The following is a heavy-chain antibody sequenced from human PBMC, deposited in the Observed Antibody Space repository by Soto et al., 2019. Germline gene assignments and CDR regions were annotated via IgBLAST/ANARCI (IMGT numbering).Heavy chain of an antibody. D-gene: IGHD3-22*01. CDR2: IIPIFGTA. V-gene: IGHV1-69*13. J-gene: IGHJ4*02. CDR3: ARPVKGYYYSSGYYTFDY. Sequence: SVKVSCKASGGTFSSYAISWVRQAPGQGLEWMGGIIPIFGTANYAQKFQGRVTITADESTSTAYMELSSLRSEDTAVYYCARPVKGYYYSSGYYTFDYWGQGTLVTVSS. CDR1: GGTFSSYA.